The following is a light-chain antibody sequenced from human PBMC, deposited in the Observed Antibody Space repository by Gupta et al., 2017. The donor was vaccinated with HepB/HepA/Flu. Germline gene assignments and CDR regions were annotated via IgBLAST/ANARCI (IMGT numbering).Light chain of an antibody. J-gene: IGKJ4*01. CDR3: QQYYKTPRT. V-gene: IGKV4-1*01. CDR1: QSLLYRSNQRNH. Sequence: DIVMTQSPDSLVVALGQRATITCRSSQSLLYRSNQRNHLLWYQQKSGQPPKLLIYWASTRESGVPERFSGSGSGTQFTLTINNVQAEDVAIDYCQQYYKTPRTFGGGTMVEIK. CDR2: WAS.